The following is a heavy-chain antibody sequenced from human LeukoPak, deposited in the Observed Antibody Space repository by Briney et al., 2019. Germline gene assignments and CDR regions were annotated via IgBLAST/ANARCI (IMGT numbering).Heavy chain of an antibody. V-gene: IGHV3-30-3*01. CDR2: ISYDGGNR. J-gene: IGHJ4*02. D-gene: IGHD3-3*01. CDR3: ARDGNDFWSGYFYYFDY. CDR1: GFTFSSYA. Sequence: SGGSLRLSCAASGFTFSSYAMHWVRQAPGKGLEWVAVISYDGGNRYYADSVKGRFTISRDNSKNTLYLQMNSLRAEDTAVYYCARDGNDFWSGYFYYFDYWGQGTLVTVSS.